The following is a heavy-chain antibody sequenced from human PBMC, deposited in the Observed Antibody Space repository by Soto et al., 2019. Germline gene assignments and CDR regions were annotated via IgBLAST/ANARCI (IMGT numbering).Heavy chain of an antibody. V-gene: IGHV1-18*01. J-gene: IGHJ6*03. CDR3: ARTGRPYDFWSGYYSRGYYYYYMDV. CDR1: GYTFTSYG. Sequence: GASVKVSCKASGYTFTSYGISWVRQAPGQGLEWMGWISAYSGNTNYAQKLQGRVTMTTDTSTSTAYMELRSLRSDDTAVYYCARTGRPYDFWSGYYSRGYYYYYMDVWGKGTTVTAP. CDR2: ISAYSGNT. D-gene: IGHD3-3*01.